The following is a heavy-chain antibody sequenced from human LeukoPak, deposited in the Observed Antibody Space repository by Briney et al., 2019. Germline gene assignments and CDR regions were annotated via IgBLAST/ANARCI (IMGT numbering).Heavy chain of an antibody. D-gene: IGHD2-8*01. CDR3: AKAGYCTNGVCYEYYYGMDV. V-gene: IGHV3-23*01. J-gene: IGHJ6*02. CDR2: ISGSGGGT. Sequence: GGSLRLSCAASGFTFSSYAMSWVRQAPGKGLEWVSAISGSGGGTYYADSVKGRFTISRDNSKNTLYLQMNSLRAEDTAVYYCAKAGYCTNGVCYEYYYGMDVWGQGTTVTVSS. CDR1: GFTFSSYA.